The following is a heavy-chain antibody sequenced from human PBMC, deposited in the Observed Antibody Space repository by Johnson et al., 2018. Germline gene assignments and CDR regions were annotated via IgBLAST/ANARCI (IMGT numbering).Heavy chain of an antibody. V-gene: IGHV3-9*01. CDR2: ISWNSGSI. CDR3: SLMARGYYYYMDV. Sequence: VQLVQSGGGLVKPGGSLRLSCAASGFTFSTSAMHWVRQAPGKGLEWVSGISWNSGSIGYADSVKGRFTISRDNAKKTLYLQMNSLRAEDTAVDYCSLMARGYYYYMDVWGEGTTVTVSS. CDR1: GFTFSTSA. J-gene: IGHJ6*03. D-gene: IGHD5-24*01.